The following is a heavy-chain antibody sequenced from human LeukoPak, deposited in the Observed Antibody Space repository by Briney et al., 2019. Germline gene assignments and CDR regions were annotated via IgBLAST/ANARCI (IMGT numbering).Heavy chain of an antibody. J-gene: IGHJ4*02. CDR3: AKGTYYYDSSGYYYFDY. D-gene: IGHD3-22*01. CDR1: GFTFSSYA. CDR2: ISGSGGST. Sequence: PGGSLRLSCAASGFTFSSYAMSWVRQAPGKGLEGVSAISGSGGSTYYADSAKGRFTISRDNSKNTLHLQMNSVRAEDTGVYYCAKGTYYYDSSGYYYFDYWGQGTLVTVSS. V-gene: IGHV3-23*01.